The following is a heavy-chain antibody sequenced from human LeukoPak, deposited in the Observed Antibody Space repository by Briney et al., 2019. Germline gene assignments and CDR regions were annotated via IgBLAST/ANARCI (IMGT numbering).Heavy chain of an antibody. D-gene: IGHD2-2*01. CDR3: ARDRMAAAILDYYYYMDV. V-gene: IGHV4-4*07. CDR1: GGSISSYY. Sequence: SETLSLTCTVSGGSISSYYWSWIRQPAGKGLEWIGRIYTSGSTNYNPSLKSRVTMSVDTSKNQFSLKLSSVTAADTAVYYCARDRMAAAILDYYYYMDVWGKGTTVTVSS. CDR2: IYTSGST. J-gene: IGHJ6*03.